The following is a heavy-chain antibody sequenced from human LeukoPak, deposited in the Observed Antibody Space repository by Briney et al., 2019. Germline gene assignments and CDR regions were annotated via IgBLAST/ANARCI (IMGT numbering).Heavy chain of an antibody. Sequence: GGSLRLSCAASGFTFSSYAMHWVRQAPGKGLEWVAVISYDGSNKYYADSVKGRFTISRDNSKNTLYLQMNSLRAEDTAVYYCARGSRQLSYFDYWGQGTLVTVSS. CDR1: GFTFSSYA. CDR2: ISYDGSNK. V-gene: IGHV3-30-3*01. J-gene: IGHJ4*02. CDR3: ARGSRQLSYFDY. D-gene: IGHD6-13*01.